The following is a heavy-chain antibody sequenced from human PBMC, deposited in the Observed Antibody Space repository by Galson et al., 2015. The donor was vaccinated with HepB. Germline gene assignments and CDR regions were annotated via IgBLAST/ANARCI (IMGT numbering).Heavy chain of an antibody. Sequence: ETLSLTCTVSGGSISSSSYYWGWLRQPPGKGLEWIGSFYYTGNTHYNPSLKSRVTISGDTSKNQFSLKLNSVTAADTAVYYCARHESESKTYAADNWGQGALVTVSS. V-gene: IGHV4-39*01. CDR1: GGSISSSSYY. CDR2: FYYTGNT. CDR3: ARHESESKTYAADN. D-gene: IGHD2-2*01. J-gene: IGHJ4*02.